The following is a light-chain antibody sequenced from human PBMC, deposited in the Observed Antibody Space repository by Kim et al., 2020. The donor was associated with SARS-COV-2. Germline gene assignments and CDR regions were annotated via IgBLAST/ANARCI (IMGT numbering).Light chain of an antibody. CDR2: AAS. J-gene: IGKJ1*01. V-gene: IGKV3-15*01. Sequence: EIMMTQSPATLSLSPGERATLSCRASQSISSRYLSWYQHKPGQAPRLLIYAASTRATGIPARFSGSGSGTEFTLTISSLQSEDFALYYCHQYNSWPWTFGKGTKVDIK. CDR1: QSISSRY. CDR3: HQYNSWPWT.